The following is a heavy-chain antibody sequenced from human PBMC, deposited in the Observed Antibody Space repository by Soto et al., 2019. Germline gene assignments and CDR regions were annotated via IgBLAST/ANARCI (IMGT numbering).Heavy chain of an antibody. V-gene: IGHV4-59*01. D-gene: IGHD3-16*02. CDR1: GGSISSYY. CDR3: ARVMITFGGVIVAFDY. J-gene: IGHJ4*02. Sequence: PSETLSLTCTVSGGSISSYYWSWIRQPPGEGLEWIGYIYYSGSTNYNPSLKSRVTISVDTSKNQFSLKLSSVTAADTAVYYCARVMITFGGVIVAFDYWGQGTLVTVSS. CDR2: IYYSGST.